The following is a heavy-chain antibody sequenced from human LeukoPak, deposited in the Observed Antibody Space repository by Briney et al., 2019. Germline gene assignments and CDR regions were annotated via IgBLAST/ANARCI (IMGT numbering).Heavy chain of an antibody. J-gene: IGHJ4*02. CDR3: ARDHNY. V-gene: IGHV1-69*13. CDR2: IIPIFGTA. Sequence: ASVKVSCKASGYTFTSYYMHWVRQAPGQGLEWMGGIIPIFGTANYAQKFQGRDTITADESTSTAYMELSSLRSEDTAVYYCARDHNYWGQGTLVTVSS. CDR1: GYTFTSYY.